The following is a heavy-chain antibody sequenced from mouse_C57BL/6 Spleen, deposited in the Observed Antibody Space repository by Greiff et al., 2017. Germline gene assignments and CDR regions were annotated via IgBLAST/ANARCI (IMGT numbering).Heavy chain of an antibody. V-gene: IGHV1-59*01. CDR2: IYPSDSYT. Sequence: QVQLQQPGAELVRPGTSVKLSCKASGYTFPSYCMHWVKQRPGQGLEWIGVIYPSDSYTNYNQKVKGKATLTVDTSSSTAYMQLSSLTSEDSAVFYGARGTAQSTWRDYFDYWGQGTTLTVAS. J-gene: IGHJ2*01. D-gene: IGHD3-2*02. CDR1: GYTFPSYC. CDR3: ARGTAQSTWRDYFDY.